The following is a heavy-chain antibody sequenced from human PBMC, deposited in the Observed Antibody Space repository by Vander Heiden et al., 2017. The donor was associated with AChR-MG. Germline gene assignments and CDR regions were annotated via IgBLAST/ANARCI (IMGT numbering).Heavy chain of an antibody. CDR1: RFTFSDHN. CDR3: VRGGGSDTYYFGF. V-gene: IGHV3-72*01. J-gene: IGHJ4*02. D-gene: IGHD2-21*02. CDR2: SKNKANRYGK. Sequence: EVQVVASGGGWVQPGGSLTLSCQVTRFTFSDHNMDWLRPEPGKGVEWVGRSKNKANRYGKEYAASVKGRFSISRDDSENSLYLQMNSLKTEDTAMYYCVRGGGSDTYYFGFWGQGTLVTVSS.